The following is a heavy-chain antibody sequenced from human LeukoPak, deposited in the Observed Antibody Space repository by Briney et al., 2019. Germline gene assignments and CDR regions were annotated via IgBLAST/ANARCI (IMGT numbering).Heavy chain of an antibody. CDR3: ARGTSHDYVWGTFRPY. D-gene: IGHD3-16*02. CDR2: INGDDSIV. J-gene: IGHJ4*02. V-gene: IGHV3-74*01. CDR1: GFTLSNYW. Sequence: GGSLRLSCAASGFTLSNYWMHWGRQAPGKGLVWVSRINGDDSIVNYADPVKGRFTISRDNAKNTLYLQMNSLRDEDTAVYYCARGTSHDYVWGTFRPYWGQGTLVTVSS.